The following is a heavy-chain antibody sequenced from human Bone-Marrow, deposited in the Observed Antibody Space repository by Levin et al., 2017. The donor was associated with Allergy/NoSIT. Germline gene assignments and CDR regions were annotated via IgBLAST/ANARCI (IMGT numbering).Heavy chain of an antibody. J-gene: IGHJ4*02. CDR2: IVPVFGST. CDR1: GGTFRHYA. V-gene: IGHV1-69*13. Sequence: GASVKVSCKASGGTFRHYALSWVRQAPGQGFEWMGGIVPVFGSTNYAQKFHGRVTITADESTSTANMELSSLRSDDTAVYYCLTRSAYSYGHYYFHYWGQGTLVTVSS. CDR3: LTRSAYSYGHYYFHY. D-gene: IGHD5-18*01.